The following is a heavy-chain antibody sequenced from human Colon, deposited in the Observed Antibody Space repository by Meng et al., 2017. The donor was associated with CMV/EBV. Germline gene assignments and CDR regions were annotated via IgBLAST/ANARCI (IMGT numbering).Heavy chain of an antibody. D-gene: IGHD3/OR15-3a*01. CDR2: INHRGNT. Sequence: GSLRLSCAVSGGSFSSYYWSWIRETPGKGLEWIGEINHRGNTNYNLSLKSRTSISIDTSKNQFSLKLRPVTAADTAVYYCARGGLVYDYGEEYYYFYGIDVWAQGTTVTVSS. CDR3: ARGGLVYDYGEEYYYFYGIDV. V-gene: IGHV4-34*01. J-gene: IGHJ6*02. CDR1: GGSFSSYY.